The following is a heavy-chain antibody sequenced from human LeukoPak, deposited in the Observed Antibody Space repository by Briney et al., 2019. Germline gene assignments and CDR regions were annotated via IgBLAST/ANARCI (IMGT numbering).Heavy chain of an antibody. V-gene: IGHV3-53*01. J-gene: IGHJ4*02. D-gene: IGHD4-23*01. Sequence: GGSLRLSCAASGFTFSSYWMSWVRQAPGKGLEGVSLIYSGGTTYYADSVKGRFTISRDNSKNTLYLQMNSLRAEDTAVYYCARRAGGYSHPYDYWGQGILVTVSS. CDR2: IYSGGTT. CDR3: ARRAGGYSHPYDY. CDR1: GFTFSSYW.